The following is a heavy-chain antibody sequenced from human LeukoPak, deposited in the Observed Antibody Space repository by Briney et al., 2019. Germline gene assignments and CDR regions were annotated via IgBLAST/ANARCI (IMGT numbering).Heavy chain of an antibody. CDR3: ARGDSSSWAKYFDY. V-gene: IGHV4-30-2*01. CDR1: GGSISSGGYS. CDR2: IYHNGST. J-gene: IGHJ4*02. D-gene: IGHD6-13*01. Sequence: SQTLSLTCAVSGGSISSGGYSWSWIRQPPGKGLEWIGYIYHNGSTYYNPSLKSRVTISVDRSKNQFSLKLSSVTAADTAVYYCARGDSSSWAKYFDYWGQGTLVTVSS.